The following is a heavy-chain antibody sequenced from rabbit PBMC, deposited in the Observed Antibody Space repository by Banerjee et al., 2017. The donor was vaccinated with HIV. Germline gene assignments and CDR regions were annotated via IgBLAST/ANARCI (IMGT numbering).Heavy chain of an antibody. CDR1: GFSFSSYY. V-gene: IGHV1S40*01. J-gene: IGHJ4*01. CDR2: IYAGWGGST. D-gene: IGHD1-1*01. Sequence: QQLEESGGDLVKPGASLTLTCKASGFSFSSYYMCWVRQAPGKGLEWIACIYAGWGGSTYYASWAKGRFTISKTSSTTVTLQMTSLTAADTATYFCARDISGGYFYFNLRGQGTLVTVS. CDR3: ARDISGGYFYFNL.